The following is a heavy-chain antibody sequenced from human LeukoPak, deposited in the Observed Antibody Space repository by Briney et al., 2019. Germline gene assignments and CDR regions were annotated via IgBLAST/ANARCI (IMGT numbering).Heavy chain of an antibody. CDR3: ANQKYSSGWYPMTPADY. CDR2: ISYDGSNK. J-gene: IGHJ4*02. Sequence: PGGSLRLSCAASGFTFSSYGMHWVRQAPGKGLEWVAVISYDGSNKYYADSVKGRFTISRDNSKNTLYPQMNSLRAEDTAVYYCANQKYSSGWYPMTPADYWGQGTLVTVSS. CDR1: GFTFSSYG. V-gene: IGHV3-30*18. D-gene: IGHD6-19*01.